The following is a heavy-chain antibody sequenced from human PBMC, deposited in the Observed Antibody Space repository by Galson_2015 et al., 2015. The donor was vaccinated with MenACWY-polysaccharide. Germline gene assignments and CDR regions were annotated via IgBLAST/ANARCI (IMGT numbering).Heavy chain of an antibody. Sequence: SVKVSCKASEGTFDSYAIYWVRQAPGQGLEWMGRIIPIFGTNYAQKFQGRVTITADKCTSTAYMELNSLRSEDTDVYYCASATCGRNICYSGHWGQGTLVTFSS. CDR2: IIPIFGT. CDR3: ASATCGRNICYSGH. J-gene: IGHJ4*02. CDR1: EGTFDSYA. D-gene: IGHD2-15*01. V-gene: IGHV1-69*04.